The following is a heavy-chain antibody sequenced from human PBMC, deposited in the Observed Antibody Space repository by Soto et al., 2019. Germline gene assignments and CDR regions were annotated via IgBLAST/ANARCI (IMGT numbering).Heavy chain of an antibody. V-gene: IGHV3-33*01. D-gene: IGHD2-2*01. Sequence: PGGSLRLSCAASGFTFSSYGMHWVRQAPGKGLEWVAVIWYDGSNKYYADSVKGRFTISRDNSKNTLYLQMNSLRAEDTAVYYCARVGVPAAIISPWVSPYYYYYYMDVWGKGTTVTVSS. CDR1: GFTFSSYG. CDR2: IWYDGSNK. CDR3: ARVGVPAAIISPWVSPYYYYYYMDV. J-gene: IGHJ6*03.